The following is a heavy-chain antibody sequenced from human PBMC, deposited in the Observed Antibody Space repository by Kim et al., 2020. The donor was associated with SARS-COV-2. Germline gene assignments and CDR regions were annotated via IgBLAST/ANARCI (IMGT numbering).Heavy chain of an antibody. Sequence: GGSLRLSCAASGFTFSSYGMHWVRQAPGKGLEWVAVISYDGSNKYYADSVKGRFTISRDNSKNTLYLQMNSLRAEDTAVYYCAKDPSVILRYFDWLLHSKGYYYGMDVWGQGTTVTVSS. CDR1: GFTFSSYG. V-gene: IGHV3-30*18. J-gene: IGHJ6*02. CDR3: AKDPSVILRYFDWLLHSKGYYYGMDV. D-gene: IGHD3-9*01. CDR2: ISYDGSNK.